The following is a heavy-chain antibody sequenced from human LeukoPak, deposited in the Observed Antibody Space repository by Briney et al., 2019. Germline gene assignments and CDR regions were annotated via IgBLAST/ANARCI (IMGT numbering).Heavy chain of an antibody. D-gene: IGHD6-13*01. CDR1: GFTFSSYA. CDR2: ISGSGGST. Sequence: GGSLRLSCAASGFTFSSYAMSWVRQAPGKGLEWVSAISGSGGSTYYADSVKGRFTISRDNSKNTLYLQMNSLRAEDTAVYYCAKDTSYSSRKQGGYYFDYWGQGTLVTVSS. J-gene: IGHJ4*02. CDR3: AKDTSYSSRKQGGYYFDY. V-gene: IGHV3-23*01.